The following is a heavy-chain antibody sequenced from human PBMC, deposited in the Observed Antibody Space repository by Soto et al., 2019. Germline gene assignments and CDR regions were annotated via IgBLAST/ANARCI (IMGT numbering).Heavy chain of an antibody. CDR3: AKDKDYGDYYYYYYMDV. J-gene: IGHJ6*03. V-gene: IGHV3-9*01. D-gene: IGHD4-17*01. Sequence: GGSLRLSCAASGFTFDDYAMHWVRQAPGKGLEWVSGISWNSGSIGYADSVKGRFTISRDNAKNSLYLQMNSLRAEDTALYYCAKDKDYGDYYYYYYMDVWGKGTTVTVSS. CDR1: GFTFDDYA. CDR2: ISWNSGSI.